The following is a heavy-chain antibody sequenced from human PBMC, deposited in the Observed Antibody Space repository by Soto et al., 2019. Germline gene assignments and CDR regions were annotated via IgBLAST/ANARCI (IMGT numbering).Heavy chain of an antibody. D-gene: IGHD3-3*01. CDR2: ISGSGGST. Sequence: GGSLRLSCAASGFTFSSYAMSWVRQAPGKGLEWVSAISGSGGSTYYADSVKGRFTISRDNSKNTLYLQMNSLRAEDAAVYYCAKNEYYYFWSGYYFDYWGQGTLVTVSS. V-gene: IGHV3-23*01. CDR3: AKNEYYYFWSGYYFDY. CDR1: GFTFSSYA. J-gene: IGHJ4*02.